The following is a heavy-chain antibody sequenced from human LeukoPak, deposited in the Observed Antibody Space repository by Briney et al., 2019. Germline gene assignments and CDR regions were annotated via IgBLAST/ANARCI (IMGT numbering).Heavy chain of an antibody. Sequence: PGGSLRLSCAASGFTFSSYALSWVRQAPGKGLEWVSAISVSGGSTYFADSVKGRFTISRDNSKNTLYLQMNSLRAEDTAVYYCAKELRSSGWFYYDVDVWGQGTTVTVSS. J-gene: IGHJ6*02. CDR3: AKELRSSGWFYYDVDV. D-gene: IGHD6-19*01. CDR1: GFTFSSYA. CDR2: ISVSGGST. V-gene: IGHV3-23*01.